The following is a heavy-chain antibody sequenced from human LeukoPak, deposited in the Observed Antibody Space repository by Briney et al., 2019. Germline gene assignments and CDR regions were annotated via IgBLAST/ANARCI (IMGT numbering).Heavy chain of an antibody. CDR3: ARAGLYYYDSSGYYY. J-gene: IGHJ4*02. CDR1: GYTFTSYG. CDR2: ISAYNGNT. D-gene: IGHD3-22*01. Sequence: ASVKVSCKASGYTFTSYGISWVRQAPGQGLEWMGWISAYNGNTNYAQKLQGRVTMTTDTSTSTAYMELRSLRSDDTAAYYCARAGLYYYDSSGYYYWGQGTLVTVSS. V-gene: IGHV1-18*01.